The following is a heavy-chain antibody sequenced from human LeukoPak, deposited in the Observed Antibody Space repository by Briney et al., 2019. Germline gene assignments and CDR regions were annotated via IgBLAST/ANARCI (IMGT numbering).Heavy chain of an antibody. CDR2: ISGSGGST. Sequence: GGSLRLSCAASGFTFSTFSSYAMSWVRQAPGKGLEWVSAISGSGGSTYYADSVKGRFTISRDNSKNTLYLQMNSLRAEDTAVYYCAKDHPAVAAYYYYGMDVWGQGTTVTVSS. CDR1: GFTFSTFSSYA. D-gene: IGHD6-19*01. V-gene: IGHV3-23*01. J-gene: IGHJ6*02. CDR3: AKDHPAVAAYYYYGMDV.